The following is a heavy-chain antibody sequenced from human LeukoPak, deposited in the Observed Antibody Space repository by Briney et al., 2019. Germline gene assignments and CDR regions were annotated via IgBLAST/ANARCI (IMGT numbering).Heavy chain of an antibody. Sequence: GGPLRLSCAASGFTFSSYGMLWVRQAPGKGLEGVAVIWYDGSNKYYADSEKGRFTISRDNSKNTLYLQMSSLRAEVTAVYYCAKDGLSEQWLQSYFDYWGRGTLVTVSS. CDR3: AKDGLSEQWLQSYFDY. V-gene: IGHV3-33*06. CDR1: GFTFSSYG. CDR2: IWYDGSNK. J-gene: IGHJ4*02. D-gene: IGHD5-24*01.